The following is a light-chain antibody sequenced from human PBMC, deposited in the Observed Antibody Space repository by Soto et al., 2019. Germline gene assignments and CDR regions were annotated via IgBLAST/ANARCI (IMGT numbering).Light chain of an antibody. Sequence: QSALTQPASVSGSPGQSITISCTGTSSDVGAYIYVSWYQHHPGKAPKVMIYEVTNRPSGVSDRFSGSKSGTTASPTISGLQAEDEADYYCCSYTSSRTYVFGTGTKLTVL. CDR3: CSYTSSRTYV. V-gene: IGLV2-14*01. CDR2: EVT. J-gene: IGLJ1*01. CDR1: SSDVGAYIY.